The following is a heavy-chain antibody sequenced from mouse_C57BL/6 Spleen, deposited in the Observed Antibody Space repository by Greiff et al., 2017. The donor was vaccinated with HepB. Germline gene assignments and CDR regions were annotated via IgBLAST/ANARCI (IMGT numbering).Heavy chain of an antibody. J-gene: IGHJ3*01. D-gene: IGHD2-1*01. CDR1: GFTFSSYG. Sequence: EVKLVESGGDLVKPGGSLKLSCAASGFTFSSYGMSWVRQTPDKRLEWVATISRGGSYTYYPDSVKGRFTISRDNTKNTLYLQMSSLTSEDTAMYYCARQGGNPSFAYWGQGTLVTVSA. CDR2: ISRGGSYT. V-gene: IGHV5-6*01. CDR3: ARQGGNPSFAY.